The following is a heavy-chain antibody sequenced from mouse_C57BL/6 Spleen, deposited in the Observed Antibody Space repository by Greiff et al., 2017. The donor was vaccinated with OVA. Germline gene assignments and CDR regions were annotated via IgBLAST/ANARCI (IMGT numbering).Heavy chain of an antibody. Sequence: QVQLQQPGAELVRPGSSVKLSCKASGYTFTSYWMHWVKQRPIQGLEWIGNIDPSDSDTHYNQKFKDKATLTVDKSSSTAYMQLSSLTSEDSAVYYCARLGQFAYWGQGTLVTVSA. D-gene: IGHD4-1*01. V-gene: IGHV1-52*01. CDR1: GYTFTSYW. J-gene: IGHJ3*01. CDR2: IDPSDSDT. CDR3: ARLGQFAY.